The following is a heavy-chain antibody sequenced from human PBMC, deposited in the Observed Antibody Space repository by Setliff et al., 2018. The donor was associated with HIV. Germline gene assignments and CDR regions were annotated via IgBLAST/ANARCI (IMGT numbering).Heavy chain of an antibody. D-gene: IGHD3-16*01. V-gene: IGHV3-74*01. CDR3: VRDGGSGTPFDY. J-gene: IGHJ4*02. CDR1: GFTFSGSW. CDR2: INSDGRST. Sequence: GGSLRLSCAASGFTFSGSWMHWVRQAPGEGLVWISRINSDGRSTIYVDSVKGRFTISRDNAKTSLYLQMNSLRGEETAVYYCVRDGGSGTPFDYWGRGELVTVSS.